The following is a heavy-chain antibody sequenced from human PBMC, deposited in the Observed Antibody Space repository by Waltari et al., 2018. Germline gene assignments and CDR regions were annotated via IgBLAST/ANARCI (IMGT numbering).Heavy chain of an antibody. CDR2: IKPNSGVT. Sequence: QVQLVQSGAEVKKPGASVKVSCEASGYTFTGRHLHWVRQAPGQGLEWMGRIKPNSGVTEYAQKFQDRVTMTRDTSSSTAYMELSGLRSDDTAVYYCAREATHSYYYFLDVWGKGTTVTVSS. CDR3: AREATHSYYYFLDV. J-gene: IGHJ6*03. V-gene: IGHV1-2*06. CDR1: GYTFTGRH.